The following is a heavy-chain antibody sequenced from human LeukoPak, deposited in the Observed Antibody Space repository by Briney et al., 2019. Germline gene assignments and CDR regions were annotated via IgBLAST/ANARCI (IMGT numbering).Heavy chain of an antibody. CDR3: ARDDKSVPAYYYDSSGGDY. V-gene: IGHV1-2*06. D-gene: IGHD3-22*01. CDR2: INPNSGDT. Sequence: ASVKVSCKASGYTFTDYYMHWVRQAPGQGLEWMGRINPNSGDTNYAQKFQGRVTMTRDTSICTAYMELSRLRSDDTAVYYCARDDKSVPAYYYDSSGGDYWGQGTLVTVSS. CDR1: GYTFTDYY. J-gene: IGHJ4*02.